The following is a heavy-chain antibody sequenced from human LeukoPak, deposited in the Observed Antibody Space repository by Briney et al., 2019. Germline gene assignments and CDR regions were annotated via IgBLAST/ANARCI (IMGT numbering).Heavy chain of an antibody. CDR3: ARDIYSSGWSDYYYYYGMDV. CDR1: GFTFSSYW. D-gene: IGHD6-19*01. Sequence: GGSLRLSCAASGFTFSSYWMHWVRQAPGKGLVWVSRINSDGSSTSYADSVKGRFTISRDNAKNTLYLQMNSLRAEDTAVYYCARDIYSSGWSDYYYYYGMDVWGQGPRSPSP. J-gene: IGHJ6*02. V-gene: IGHV3-74*01. CDR2: INSDGSST.